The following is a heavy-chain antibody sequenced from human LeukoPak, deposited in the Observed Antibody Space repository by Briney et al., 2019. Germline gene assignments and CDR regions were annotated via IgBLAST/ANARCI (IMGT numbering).Heavy chain of an antibody. V-gene: IGHV3-23*01. Sequence: GGSLRLSCAASGFTFSSYAMSWVRQAPGKGLEWVSAISGSGGSTYYADSVKGRFTISRDNSKNTLYLQMNRLRADDTAVYYCARHLAFDWLLTVPYYYYGMDVWGQGTTVTVSS. J-gene: IGHJ6*02. CDR3: ARHLAFDWLLTVPYYYYGMDV. CDR1: GFTFSSYA. D-gene: IGHD3-9*01. CDR2: ISGSGGST.